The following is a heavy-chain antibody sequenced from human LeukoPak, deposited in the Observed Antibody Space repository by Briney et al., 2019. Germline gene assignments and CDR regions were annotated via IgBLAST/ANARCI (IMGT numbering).Heavy chain of an antibody. CDR2: SSSSSNTI. Sequence: GGSLRLSCAASGFSFSSYSMNWVRQAPGKGLEWVSYSSSSSNTIYYADSVKGRFTISRDNAKNSLYLQMNSLRAAGTAVYYCARPRVGATGWFDPWGQGTLVTVSS. CDR3: ARPRVGATGWFDP. CDR1: GFSFSSYS. D-gene: IGHD1-26*01. J-gene: IGHJ5*02. V-gene: IGHV3-48*01.